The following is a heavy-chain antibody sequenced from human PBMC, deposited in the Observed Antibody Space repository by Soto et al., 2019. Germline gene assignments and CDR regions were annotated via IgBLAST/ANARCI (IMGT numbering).Heavy chain of an antibody. CDR3: ARELSRRTYSYGYPPFDY. Sequence: QVQLVESGGGVVQPGRSLRLSCAASGFTFSSYAMHWVRQAPGKGLEWVAVISYDGSNKYYADSVKGRFTISRDNSKNSXXLQMNSLRDEDTAVYYRARELSRRTYSYGYPPFDYWGQGTLVTVSS. D-gene: IGHD5-18*01. V-gene: IGHV3-30-3*01. J-gene: IGHJ4*02. CDR1: GFTFSSYA. CDR2: ISYDGSNK.